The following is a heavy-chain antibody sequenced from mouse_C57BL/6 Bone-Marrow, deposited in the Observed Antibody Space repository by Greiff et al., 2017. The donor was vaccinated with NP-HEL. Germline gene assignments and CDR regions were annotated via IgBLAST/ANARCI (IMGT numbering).Heavy chain of an antibody. V-gene: IGHV1-54*01. J-gene: IGHJ3*01. Sequence: QVQLQQSGAELVRPGTSVKVSCKASGYAFTNYLIEWVKQRPGQGLEWIGVINPGSGGTNYNGKFKGKATLTADKSSSTAYMQLSSLTSEDSAVYFCARSSYYGSSYVFFAYWGQGTLVTVSA. D-gene: IGHD1-1*01. CDR1: GYAFTNYL. CDR3: ARSSYYGSSYVFFAY. CDR2: INPGSGGT.